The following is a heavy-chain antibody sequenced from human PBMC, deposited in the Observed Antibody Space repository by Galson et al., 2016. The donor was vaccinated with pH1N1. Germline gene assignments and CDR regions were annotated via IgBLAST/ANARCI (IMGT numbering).Heavy chain of an antibody. CDR3: AKLRGVVTANWGYFDY. CDR1: GFIFSSYW. CDR2: INFDGTKT. Sequence: SLRLSCAGSGFIFSSYWMHWVRQVPGKGLVWVSHINFDGTKTNYADSVKGRFTISRDRSSNTLYLQMNSLRDEDTAVYYCAKLRGVVTANWGYFDYWGQGTLVTVSS. J-gene: IGHJ4*02. V-gene: IGHV3-74*01. D-gene: IGHD2-21*02.